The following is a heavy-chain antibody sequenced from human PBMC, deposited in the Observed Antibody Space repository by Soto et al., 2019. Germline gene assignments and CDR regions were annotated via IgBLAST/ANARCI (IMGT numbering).Heavy chain of an antibody. J-gene: IGHJ4*02. V-gene: IGHV3-23*01. CDR1: GFMFSNYA. D-gene: IGHD3-22*01. CDR3: AKSRYSDSSGDYYDL. CDR2: IGGRATSA. Sequence: EVQLLESGGGLVQPGGSLRLSCAASGFMFSNYAMSWVRQAPGKGLEWVSGIGGRATSAYYADSVKGRFAISRDNSYNTLFLQLNSLRAEDTAVYYCAKSRYSDSSGDYYDLWGQGTLVTVSS.